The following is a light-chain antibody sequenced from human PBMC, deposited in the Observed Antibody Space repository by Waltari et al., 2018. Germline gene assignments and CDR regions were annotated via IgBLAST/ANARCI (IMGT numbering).Light chain of an antibody. CDR2: WVF. V-gene: IGKV2-30*02. CDR3: MQGIRWPYT. Sequence: EVVMTQSPVSLSVTLGQAASISCKSSQSLVPVDGNTYLNWFHHRPGQSPRRLIYWVFNRDSGVPDRVSGSGSGTDFTLRISRVEAEDVGVYYCMQGIRWPYTFGQGTQLDIK. CDR1: QSLVPVDGNTY. J-gene: IGKJ2*01.